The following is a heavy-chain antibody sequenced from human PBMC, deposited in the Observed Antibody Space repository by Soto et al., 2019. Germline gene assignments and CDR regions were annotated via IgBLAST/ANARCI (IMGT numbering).Heavy chain of an antibody. V-gene: IGHV3-21*01. D-gene: IGHD3-10*01. CDR3: ARLPDVDSGAFDI. CDR2: ISSSSSYI. Sequence: EVQLVESGGGLVKPGGSLRLSCAASGFTFSSYSMNWVRQAPGKGLEWVSSISSSSSYIYYADSVKGRFTISRDNAKNSLSLQMNGLRAEDTDVYYCARLPDVDSGAFDIWGHGKMVTVSS. J-gene: IGHJ3*02. CDR1: GFTFSSYS.